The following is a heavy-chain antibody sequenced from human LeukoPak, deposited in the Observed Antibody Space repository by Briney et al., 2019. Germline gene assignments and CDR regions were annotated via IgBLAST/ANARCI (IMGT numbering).Heavy chain of an antibody. CDR3: ARGTFHYDSSGYYNVFDY. V-gene: IGHV5-51*01. Sequence: GKSLKISCKGSGYSFTSYWIGWVRQMPGKGLEWMGIIYPGDSDTRYSPSFQGQVTISADKSISTAYLQWSSLKASDTAMYYCARGTFHYDSSGYYNVFDYWGQGTLVTVSS. J-gene: IGHJ4*02. CDR1: GYSFTSYW. CDR2: IYPGDSDT. D-gene: IGHD3-22*01.